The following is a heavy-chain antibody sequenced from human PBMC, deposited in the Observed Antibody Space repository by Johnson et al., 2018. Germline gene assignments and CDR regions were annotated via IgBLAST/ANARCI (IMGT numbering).Heavy chain of an antibody. J-gene: IGHJ6*02. V-gene: IGHV3-9*01. Sequence: VQLVESGGGLVQPGRSLRLSCAASGFTFDDYAMHWVRQAPGKGLEWVSGISWNSGTIAYADSVKGRFTISRDNAKNSLYLQMNRLRAEDTALYYCAKKHHYNDFWSSILIDDVPSWGQGTAVTVAS. CDR3: AKKHHYNDFWSSILIDDVPS. D-gene: IGHD3-3*01. CDR1: GFTFDDYA. CDR2: ISWNSGTI.